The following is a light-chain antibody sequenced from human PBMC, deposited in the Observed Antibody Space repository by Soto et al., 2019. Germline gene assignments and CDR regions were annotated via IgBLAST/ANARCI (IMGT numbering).Light chain of an antibody. Sequence: QSALPKPASVSGSPGQSITIPGPGTRIDVGGYNYVSWYQQQSGKAPKLMIHEVSNRPSGVSNRFSGSKSGNTASLTISGLQAEDEADYYCSSYTSSRAYVFGIGTKLTVL. CDR3: SSYTSSRAYV. CDR2: EVS. J-gene: IGLJ1*01. CDR1: RIDVGGYNY. V-gene: IGLV2-14*01.